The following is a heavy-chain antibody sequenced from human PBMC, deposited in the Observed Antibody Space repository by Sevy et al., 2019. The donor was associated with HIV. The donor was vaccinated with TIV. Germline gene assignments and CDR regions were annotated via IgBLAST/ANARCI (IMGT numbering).Heavy chain of an antibody. CDR2: ISSSGSAI. Sequence: GGSLRLSCAASGFTFSSYEMNWVRQAPGKGLEWTSYISSSGSAIYYADSLKGRFTFSIDNAKNSLYLQMNSLRAEDTAVYYCARGFGDTDYWGQGTLVTVSS. CDR1: GFTFSSYE. J-gene: IGHJ4*02. V-gene: IGHV3-48*03. CDR3: ARGFGDTDY. D-gene: IGHD4-17*01.